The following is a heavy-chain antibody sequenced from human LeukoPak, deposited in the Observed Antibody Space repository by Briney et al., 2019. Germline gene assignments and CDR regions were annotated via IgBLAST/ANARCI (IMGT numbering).Heavy chain of an antibody. Sequence: SETLSLTCTVSGGSSSSGSHYWSWIRQPAGKGLEWIGRIHRSGSTAYNPSVKSRVTISVDTSKNQFSLKLNSVTAADTAVYYCARGGFLAQNHFDPWGQGTLVTVSS. J-gene: IGHJ5*02. V-gene: IGHV4-61*02. CDR3: ARGGFLAQNHFDP. CDR2: IHRSGST. CDR1: GGSSSSGSHY. D-gene: IGHD3-3*01.